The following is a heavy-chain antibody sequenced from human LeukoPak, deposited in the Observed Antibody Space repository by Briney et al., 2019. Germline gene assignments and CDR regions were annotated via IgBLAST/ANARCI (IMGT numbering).Heavy chain of an antibody. D-gene: IGHD5-24*01. J-gene: IGHJ6*03. Sequence: PGGSLRLSCAASGFTFGSYWMSWVRQAPGKGLEWVSYISSSGSTIYYADSVKGRFTISRDNAKNSLYLQMNSLRAEDTAVYYCARGHRDGYNYWALYYYYYMDVWGKGTTDTVSS. CDR1: GFTFGSYW. CDR2: ISSSGSTI. CDR3: ARGHRDGYNYWALYYYYYMDV. V-gene: IGHV3-48*04.